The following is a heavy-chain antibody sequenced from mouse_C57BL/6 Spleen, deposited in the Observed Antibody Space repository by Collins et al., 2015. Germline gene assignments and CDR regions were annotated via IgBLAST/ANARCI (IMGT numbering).Heavy chain of an antibody. J-gene: IGHJ4*01. CDR2: INPNNGGT. Sequence: EVQLQQSGPELVKPGASVKMSCKASGYTFTDYNMHWVKQSHGKSLEWIGYINPNNGGTSYNQKFKGKATLTVNKSSSTAYMELRSLTSEDSAVYYCARALYYSHYYAMDYWGQGTSVTVSS. CDR3: ARALYYSHYYAMDY. D-gene: IGHD2-12*01. CDR1: GYTFTDYN. V-gene: IGHV1-22*01.